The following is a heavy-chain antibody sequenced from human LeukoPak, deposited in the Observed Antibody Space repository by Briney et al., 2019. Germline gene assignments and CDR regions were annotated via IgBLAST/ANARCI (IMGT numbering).Heavy chain of an antibody. V-gene: IGHV3-30*18. CDR3: AKDTIRMAAVGGGADY. CDR2: ISHDGRYK. CDR1: GFPFSTYG. Sequence: GGSLRLSCEVSGFPFSTYGMHWVRQAPGKGLEWVAVISHDGRYKYYAGSVKGRFTFSRDNSKNTLYLQMNSLRVEDTAVYYCAKDTIRMAAVGGGADYWGQGTLVTVSS. J-gene: IGHJ4*02. D-gene: IGHD6-13*01.